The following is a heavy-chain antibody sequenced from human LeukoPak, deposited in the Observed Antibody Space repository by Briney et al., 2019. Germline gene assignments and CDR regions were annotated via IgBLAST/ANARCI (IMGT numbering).Heavy chain of an antibody. CDR2: ISYDGSNK. D-gene: IGHD5-12*01. Sequence: PGRSLRLSCAASGFTFSSYGMHWVRQAPGKGLEWVAVISYDGSNKYYADSVKGRFTISRDSSKNTLYLQMNSLRAEDTAVYYCAREFVAPYGMDVWGQGTTVTVSS. CDR1: GFTFSSYG. J-gene: IGHJ6*02. V-gene: IGHV3-30*03. CDR3: AREFVAPYGMDV.